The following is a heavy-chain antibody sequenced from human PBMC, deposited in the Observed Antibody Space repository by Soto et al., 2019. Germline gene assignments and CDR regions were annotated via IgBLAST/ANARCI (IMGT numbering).Heavy chain of an antibody. Sequence: SETLSLTCAVSGYSISSGYYWGWIRQPPGKGLEWIGSIYHSGSTYYNPSLKSRVTISVDTSKNQFSLKLSSVTAADTAVYYCARVRYNWNDKGGDYYFDYCGQGPLLTVSS. CDR1: GYSISSGYY. CDR3: ARVRYNWNDKGGDYYFDY. D-gene: IGHD1-1*01. CDR2: IYHSGST. V-gene: IGHV4-38-2*01. J-gene: IGHJ4*02.